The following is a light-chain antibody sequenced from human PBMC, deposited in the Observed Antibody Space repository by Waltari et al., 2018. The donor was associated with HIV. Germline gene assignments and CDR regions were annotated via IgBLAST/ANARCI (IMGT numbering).Light chain of an antibody. CDR1: SSDVGAYNY. Sequence: QSALTQPRSVSGSPGPSVTISCTGTSSDVGAYNYLSWYQQHPGKAPKVIISDVSKRPSGVPDRFSGSKSGNTASLTISGLQAEDEADYYCCSYAGSYTRVFGGGTKLTVL. CDR2: DVS. J-gene: IGLJ3*02. V-gene: IGLV2-11*01. CDR3: CSYAGSYTRV.